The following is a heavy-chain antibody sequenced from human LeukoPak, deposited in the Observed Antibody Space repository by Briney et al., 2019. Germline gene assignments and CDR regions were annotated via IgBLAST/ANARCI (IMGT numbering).Heavy chain of an antibody. J-gene: IGHJ4*02. CDR2: INHSGST. V-gene: IGHV4-34*01. CDR1: GGSFSGYY. CDR3: ASLARYYYGSGSGPLDY. Sequence: SETVSLTCAVYGGSFSGYYWSWIRQPPGKGLEWIGEINHSGSTNYNPSLKSRVTISVDTSKNQFSLKLSSVTAADTAAYYCASLARYYYGSGSGPLDYWGQGTLVTVSS. D-gene: IGHD3-10*01.